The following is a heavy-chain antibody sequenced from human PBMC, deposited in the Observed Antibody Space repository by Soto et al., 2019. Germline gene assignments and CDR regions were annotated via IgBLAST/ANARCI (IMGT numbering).Heavy chain of an antibody. CDR2: INAGNGNT. V-gene: IGHV1-3*01. D-gene: IGHD3-16*02. CDR1: GYTFTSYA. J-gene: IGHJ4*02. CDR3: ARGTDDYIWGSHRWGDLDY. Sequence: QVQLVQSGAEVKKPGASVKVSCKASGYTFTSYAMHWVRQAPGQRLEWMGWINAGNGNTKYSQKFQGRVTITRDTSASTAYMELSSLRSEDTAVYYCARGTDDYIWGSHRWGDLDYWGQGTLVTVSS.